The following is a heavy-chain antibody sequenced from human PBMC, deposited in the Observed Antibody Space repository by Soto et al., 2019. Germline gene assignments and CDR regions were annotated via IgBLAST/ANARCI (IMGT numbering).Heavy chain of an antibody. J-gene: IGHJ5*02. CDR1: GGSFSGYY. Sequence: SETLSLTCAVYGGSFSGYYWSWIRQPPGKGLEWIGEINHSGSTNYNPSLKSRVTISVDTSKNQFSLKLSPVTAADTAVYYCARGSRIRFLEWLLGNWFDPWGQGTLVTVSS. D-gene: IGHD3-3*01. CDR2: INHSGST. V-gene: IGHV4-34*01. CDR3: ARGSRIRFLEWLLGNWFDP.